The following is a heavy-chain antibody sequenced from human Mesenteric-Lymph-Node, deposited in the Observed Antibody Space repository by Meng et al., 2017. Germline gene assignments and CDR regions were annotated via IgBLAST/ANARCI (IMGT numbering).Heavy chain of an antibody. V-gene: IGHV4-61*01. J-gene: IGHJ5*02. Sequence: QLVEPGLGLVGPSETLSLTCTVSGGSVSSGSYYWRWLRQPPGKGLVWIGFISYSGSTNYNPSLKSRVTISVDTSKNQFSLKLSSVTAADTAVYHCARDGTINLRGGWFDPWGQGTLVTVSS. CDR1: GGSVSSGSYY. CDR2: ISYSGST. CDR3: ARDGTINLRGGWFDP. D-gene: IGHD1/OR15-1a*01.